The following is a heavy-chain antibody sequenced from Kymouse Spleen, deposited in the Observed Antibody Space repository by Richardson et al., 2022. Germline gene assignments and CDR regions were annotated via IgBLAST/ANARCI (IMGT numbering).Heavy chain of an antibody. CDR3: AKEPGYSSGWYYFDY. CDR1: GFTFSSYG. CDR2: ISYDGSNK. V-gene: IGHV3-30*18. Sequence: QVQLVESGGGVVQPGRSLRLSCAASGFTFSSYGMHWVRQAPGKGLEWVAVISYDGSNKYYADSVKGRFTISRDNSKNTLYLQMNSLRAEDTAVYYCAKEPGYSSGWYYFDYWGQGTLVTVSS. J-gene: IGHJ4*02. D-gene: IGHD6-19*01.